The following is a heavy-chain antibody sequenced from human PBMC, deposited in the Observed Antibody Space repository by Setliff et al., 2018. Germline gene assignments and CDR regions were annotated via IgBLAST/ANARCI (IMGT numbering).Heavy chain of an antibody. V-gene: IGHV4-34*01. J-gene: IGHJ4*02. CDR2: INHSGST. D-gene: IGHD3-3*01. CDR1: GGSFSGYY. CDR3: ARVPNFWSGYLDY. Sequence: KPSETLSLTCAVYGGSFSGYYWSWIRQPPGEGLEWIGEINHSGSTNYNPSLKSRVTISVDTSKNQFSLKLSSVTAADTAVYYCARVPNFWSGYLDYWGQGTLVTVSS.